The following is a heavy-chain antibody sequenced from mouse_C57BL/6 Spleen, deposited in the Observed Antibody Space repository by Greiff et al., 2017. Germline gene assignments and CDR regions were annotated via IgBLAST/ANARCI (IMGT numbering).Heavy chain of an antibody. CDR1: GYAFSSSW. CDR2: IYPGDGDT. J-gene: IGHJ2*01. CDR3: ARSDYYGSIDY. D-gene: IGHD1-1*01. Sequence: QVQLKESGPELVKPGASVKISCKASGYAFSSSWMNWVKQRPGKGLEWIGRIYPGDGDTNYNGKFKGKATLTADKSSSTAYMQLSSLTSEDSAVYFCARSDYYGSIDYWGQGTTLTVSS. V-gene: IGHV1-82*01.